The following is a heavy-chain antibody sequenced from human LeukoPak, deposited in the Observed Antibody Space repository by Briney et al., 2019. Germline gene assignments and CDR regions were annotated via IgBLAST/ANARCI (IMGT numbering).Heavy chain of an antibody. CDR1: GFTFSSYA. J-gene: IGHJ5*02. CDR2: ISYDGSNK. Sequence: GGSLRLSCAASGFTFSSYAMHWVRQAPGKGLEWVAVISYDGSNKYYADSVKGRFTISRDNSKNTLYLQMNSLRAEDTAVYYCARDHSSRSWPLRWFDPWGQGTLVTVSS. D-gene: IGHD6-13*01. CDR3: ARDHSSRSWPLRWFDP. V-gene: IGHV3-30*04.